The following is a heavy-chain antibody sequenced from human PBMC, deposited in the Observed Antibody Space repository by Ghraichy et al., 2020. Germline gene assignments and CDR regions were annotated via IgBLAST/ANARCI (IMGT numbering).Heavy chain of an antibody. CDR2: ISANGGL. J-gene: IGHJ4*02. Sequence: SETLSLTCTVSGGSLNSTYYWSWIRQSAGKGLEWIGRISANGGLHYNPSLASRVTVSMDTSKNQFSLKMISVTAADTAVYYCARTDKSAATFFDYWGPGTLVTVSS. CDR1: GGSLNSTYY. D-gene: IGHD6-25*01. CDR3: ARTDKSAATFFDY. V-gene: IGHV4-4*07.